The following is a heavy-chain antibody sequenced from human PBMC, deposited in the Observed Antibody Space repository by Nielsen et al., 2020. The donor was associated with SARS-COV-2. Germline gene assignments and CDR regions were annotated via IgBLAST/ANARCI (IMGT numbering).Heavy chain of an antibody. CDR1: GFTFSSYD. V-gene: IGHV3-48*03. CDR3: ARPSPNVYVYFDV. J-gene: IGHJ4*02. Sequence: GESLKISCAVSGFTFSSYDFNWVRQAPGKGLELISYISRSGATKFYADSVKGRFTISRDTDRKSIYLQLNNLRADDTAVYYCARPSPNVYVYFDVWGQGPLVIVSS. CDR2: ISRSGATK. D-gene: IGHD5/OR15-5a*01.